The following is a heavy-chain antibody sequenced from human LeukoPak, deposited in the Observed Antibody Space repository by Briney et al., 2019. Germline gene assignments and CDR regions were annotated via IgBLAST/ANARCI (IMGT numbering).Heavy chain of an antibody. J-gene: IGHJ4*02. CDR1: GYTFTGYD. D-gene: IGHD2-15*01. CDR3: ARPYCRGGSCTSFWDY. CDR2: INPNSGGT. V-gene: IGHV1-2*02. Sequence: ASVKVSCKASGYTFTGYDLHWVRQAPGQGLEWMGWINPNSGGTNYAQKFQGRVTLTRDTSSTTAYMELRWLRSDDTAAYYRARPYCRGGSCTSFWDYWGQGTLVTVSS.